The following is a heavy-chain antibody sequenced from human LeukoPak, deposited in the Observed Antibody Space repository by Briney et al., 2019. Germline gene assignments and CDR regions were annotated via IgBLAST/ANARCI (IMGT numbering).Heavy chain of an antibody. V-gene: IGHV3-7*01. CDR2: IKHDGTEK. CDR1: GFSFSSYW. J-gene: IGHJ6*04. Sequence: QSGGSLRLSCAASGFSFSSYWMAWLRQAPGKGLEWMASIKHDGTEKFYVDSVKGRFTISKDNSKNSLYLQMNSLRAEDTAVYYCAREMWVVPAAIHTAGAYYYYYYGMDVWGKGTTVTVSS. D-gene: IGHD2-2*01. CDR3: AREMWVVPAAIHTAGAYYYYYYGMDV.